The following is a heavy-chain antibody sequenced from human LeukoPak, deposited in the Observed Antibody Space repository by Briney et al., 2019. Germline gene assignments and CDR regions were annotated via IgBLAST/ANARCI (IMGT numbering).Heavy chain of an antibody. J-gene: IGHJ5*02. CDR3: ARGGRWLGYCSSTSCPLGDWFDP. CDR1: GYTFTGYY. CDR2: INPISGGT. Sequence: ASVKVSCKASGYTFTGYYMHWVRQAPGQGLEWMGWINPISGGTNYAQKFQGRVTMTRDTSISTAYMELSRLRSDDTAVYYCARGGRWLGYCSSTSCPLGDWFDPWGQGTLVTVSS. D-gene: IGHD2-2*01. V-gene: IGHV1-2*02.